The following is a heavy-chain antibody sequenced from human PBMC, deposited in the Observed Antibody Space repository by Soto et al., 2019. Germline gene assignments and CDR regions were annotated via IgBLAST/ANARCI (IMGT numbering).Heavy chain of an antibody. CDR1: GGSVSSGSYY. Sequence: SETLSLTCTVSGGSVSSGSYYWSWIRQPPGKGLEWIGYIYYSGSTNYNPSLKSRVTISVDTSKNQFSLKLSSVTAADTAVYYCARGLRYSSTTSCWAWFAHWRQGTL. CDR3: ARGLRYSSTTSCWAWFAH. CDR2: IYYSGST. J-gene: IGHJ5*02. V-gene: IGHV4-61*01. D-gene: IGHD2-2*01.